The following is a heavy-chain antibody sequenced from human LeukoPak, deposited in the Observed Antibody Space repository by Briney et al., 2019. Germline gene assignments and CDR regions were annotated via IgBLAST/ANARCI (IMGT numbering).Heavy chain of an antibody. V-gene: IGHV3-7*03. CDR1: GFTFSSYW. D-gene: IGHD1-26*01. J-gene: IGHJ4*02. CDR2: IKEDGSEK. Sequence: PGGSLRLSCAASGFTFSSYWMNWVRQAPGKGLEWVANIKEDGSEKYYVDSVKGRFTISRDNAKNSLCLQMNSLRAEDTAVYYCARSYSGTYKGSFDYWGQGTLVTVSS. CDR3: ARSYSGTYKGSFDY.